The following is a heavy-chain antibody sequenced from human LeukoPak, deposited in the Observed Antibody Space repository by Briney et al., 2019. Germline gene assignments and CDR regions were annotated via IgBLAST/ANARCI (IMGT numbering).Heavy chain of an antibody. D-gene: IGHD3-22*01. CDR1: GYTFTSYY. J-gene: IGHJ4*02. Sequence: GASVKVSCKSSGYTFTSYYIRWVRQAPGQGLEWMGIINPGGGSTSYAQKFQGRVTMTRDTSTSTVYMELSSLRSEDTAVYYCARDREWGPEDYYDGWGQGTLVTVSS. V-gene: IGHV1-46*01. CDR3: ARDREWGPEDYYDG. CDR2: INPGGGST.